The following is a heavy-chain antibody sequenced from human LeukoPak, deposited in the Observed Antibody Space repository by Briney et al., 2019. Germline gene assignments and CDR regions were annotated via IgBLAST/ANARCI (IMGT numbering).Heavy chain of an antibody. D-gene: IGHD3-22*01. CDR1: GYTFTGYY. Sequence: ASVKVSCKASGYTFTGYYMHWVRQAPGQGLEWMGWINPNSGGTNYAQKFQGRVTMTRDTSISTAYMELSRLRSDDTAVYYCARAYYYDSSGHSPSDYWGQGTLVTVSS. CDR3: ARAYYYDSSGHSPSDY. CDR2: INPNSGGT. V-gene: IGHV1-2*02. J-gene: IGHJ4*02.